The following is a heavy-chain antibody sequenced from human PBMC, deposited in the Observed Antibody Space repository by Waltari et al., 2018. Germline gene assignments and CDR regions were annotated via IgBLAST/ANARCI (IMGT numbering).Heavy chain of an antibody. CDR3: ARGGQLALDY. D-gene: IGHD6-6*01. V-gene: IGHV3-74*01. CDR1: GFTVSNYY. CDR2: INNGGGSST. J-gene: IGHJ4*02. Sequence: EVQLVESGGGLVQPGASLRLSCDASGFTVSNYYTHWVRQGPGKGLVWISRINNGGGSSTTYADSVKGRFTISKDNAKNTVYLQMNSLRAEDTAVYHCARGGQLALDYWGQGTLVTVSS.